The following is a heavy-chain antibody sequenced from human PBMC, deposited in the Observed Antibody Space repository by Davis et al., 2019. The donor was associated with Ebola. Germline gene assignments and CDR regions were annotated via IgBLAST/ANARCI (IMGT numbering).Heavy chain of an antibody. Sequence: PSETLSLTCAISGDSVAGGTGGYNWIRQSPSRGLEWLGRTYYSSKWYNDYAVSVKSRITISPDTSKNQFSLQLNSVTPEDTALYYCARGWLRGGMDVWGEGTTVTVSS. J-gene: IGHJ6*04. CDR2: TYYSSKWYN. CDR3: ARGWLRGGMDV. CDR1: GDSVAGGTGG. V-gene: IGHV6-1*01. D-gene: IGHD5-18*01.